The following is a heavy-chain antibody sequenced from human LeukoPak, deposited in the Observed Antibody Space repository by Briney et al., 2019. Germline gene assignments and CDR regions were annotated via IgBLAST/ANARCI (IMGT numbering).Heavy chain of an antibody. D-gene: IGHD6-6*01. CDR1: GGSISSGGYY. CDR2: IYYSGST. Sequence: SETLSLTCTVSGGSISSGGYYWSWIRQHPGTGLEWIGYIYYSGSTYYNPSLKSRVTISVDTSKNQFSLKLSSVTAADTAVYYCASSREYSSSSGAFDIWGQGTMVTVSS. V-gene: IGHV4-31*03. J-gene: IGHJ3*02. CDR3: ASSREYSSSSGAFDI.